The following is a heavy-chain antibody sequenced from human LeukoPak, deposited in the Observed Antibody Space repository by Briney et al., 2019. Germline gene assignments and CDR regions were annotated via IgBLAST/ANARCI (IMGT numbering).Heavy chain of an antibody. CDR1: SFTFSKYW. J-gene: IGHJ4*02. Sequence: GGPLRLSCAASSFTFSKYWFHWVRQAPGKGLDWVSRIDTNGRTTDYADSVKGRFTISRDNAKNTLFLEMNSLRAEDTAVYYCARDLAGADDYWGQGTMVTVSS. CDR2: IDTNGRTT. V-gene: IGHV3-74*01. D-gene: IGHD6-13*01. CDR3: ARDLAGADDY.